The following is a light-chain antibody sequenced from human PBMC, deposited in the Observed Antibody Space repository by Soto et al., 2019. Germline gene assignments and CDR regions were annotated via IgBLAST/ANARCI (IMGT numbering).Light chain of an antibody. CDR3: QQYDNLPLT. CDR2: DAS. J-gene: IGKJ4*01. V-gene: IGKV1-33*01. CDR1: QDISNY. Sequence: IQKNPYPSSPSASVGDRVTITCQASQDISNYLNWYQQKPGKAPKLLIYDASNLETGVPSRFSGSGSGTDFTFTISSLQPEDIATYYCQQYDNLPLTFGGGTKVDIK.